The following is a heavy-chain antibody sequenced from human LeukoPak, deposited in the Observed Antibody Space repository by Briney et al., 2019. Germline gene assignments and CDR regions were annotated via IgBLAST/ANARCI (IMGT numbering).Heavy chain of an antibody. CDR1: GFTFSSYT. Sequence: GASLRLSCAASGFTFSSYTMDWVRQAPGKGLEWVARISHAGSNNYCADSVKGRFTISSDNPKNTLYLQMDSLRAEDTAVYYCARAAHTTYVLGRYYYYAMDVWGQGTTVTVSS. J-gene: IGHJ6*02. CDR3: ARAAHTTYVLGRYYYYAMDV. CDR2: ISHAGSNN. V-gene: IGHV3-30-3*01. D-gene: IGHD3-10*01.